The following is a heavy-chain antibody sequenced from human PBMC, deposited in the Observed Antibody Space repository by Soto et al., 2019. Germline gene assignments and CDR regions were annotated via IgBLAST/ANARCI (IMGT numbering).Heavy chain of an antibody. J-gene: IGHJ6*02. CDR1: GGTFSSYA. D-gene: IGHD2-15*01. V-gene: IGHV1-69*01. Sequence: QVQLVQSGAEVKKPGSSVKVSCKAPGGTFSSYAISWVRQAPGQGLEWMGGVIPIFGTAKYAQKFQGRVTITADESTSTGYMELRSLRSEDTAVYYCARSQGGSSSLDIYYYYYYGMDVWDQGTTVTVSS. CDR3: ARSQGGSSSLDIYYYYYYGMDV. CDR2: VIPIFGTA.